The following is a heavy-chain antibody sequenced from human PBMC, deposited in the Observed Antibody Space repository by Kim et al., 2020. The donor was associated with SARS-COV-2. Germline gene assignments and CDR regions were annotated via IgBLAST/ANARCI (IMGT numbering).Heavy chain of an antibody. J-gene: IGHJ4*02. V-gene: IGHV5-51*01. CDR3: ARHGVWLGPDY. Sequence: TRYSPAFQGQVTISADKSISTAYVQWSSLKASDTAMYYCARHGVWLGPDYWGQGTLVTVSS. CDR2: T. D-gene: IGHD3-10*01.